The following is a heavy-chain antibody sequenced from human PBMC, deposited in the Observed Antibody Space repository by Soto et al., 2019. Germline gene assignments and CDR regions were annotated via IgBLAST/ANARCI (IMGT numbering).Heavy chain of an antibody. V-gene: IGHV4-34*01. CDR2: INHLGSF. CDR1: GGSFSGYY. CDR3: ARGGISHWAYFYYMDV. J-gene: IGHJ6*03. D-gene: IGHD2-21*01. Sequence: SSETLSLTCAVYGGSFSGYYWSWIRQPPGKGLEWIGEINHLGSFNYNPSLKSRVTMSLDTSKNQFSLTLNSVTAADTATYYCARGGISHWAYFYYMDVWDRGTTVTVSS.